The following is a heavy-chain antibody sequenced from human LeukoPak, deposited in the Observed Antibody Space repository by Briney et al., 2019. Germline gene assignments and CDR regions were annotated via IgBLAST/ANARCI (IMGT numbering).Heavy chain of an antibody. V-gene: IGHV3-74*01. CDR3: ARAPYYYDSSGYLDY. Sequence: GGSLRLSCAASGFTFSSYWMHWVRPAPGKGLVWVSRINSDGSSTSYADSVKGRFTISRDNAKNTLYLQMNSLRAEDTAVYYCARAPYYYDSSGYLDYWGQGTLVTVSS. J-gene: IGHJ4*02. CDR1: GFTFSSYW. CDR2: INSDGSST. D-gene: IGHD3-22*01.